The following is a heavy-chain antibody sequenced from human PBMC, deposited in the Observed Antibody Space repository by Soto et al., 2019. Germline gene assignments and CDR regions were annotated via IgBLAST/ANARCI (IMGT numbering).Heavy chain of an antibody. V-gene: IGHV4-59*01. CDR3: ARGSWYYDFWSGSSHNNWFDP. Sequence: SETLSLTCTVSGGSISSYYWSWIRQPPGKGLEWIGYIYYSGSTNYNPSLKSRVTISVDTSKNQFSLKLSSVTAADTAVYYCARGSWYYDFWSGSSHNNWFDPWGQGTLVTSPQ. CDR2: IYYSGST. D-gene: IGHD3-3*01. CDR1: GGSISSYY. J-gene: IGHJ5*02.